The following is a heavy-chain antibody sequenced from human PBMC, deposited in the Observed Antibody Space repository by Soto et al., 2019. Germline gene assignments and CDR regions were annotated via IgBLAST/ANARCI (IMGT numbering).Heavy chain of an antibody. V-gene: IGHV4-4*02. D-gene: IGHD6-6*01. Sequence: QVQLQESGPGLVEPSGTLALTCAVSGASISSSNWWSWVRQSPGKGLEWIGEIFHSGDTTYNPSLKRRVIISVDKSKNPFSLRLSSVTASDTAVYFCARAYLALRPGHYYAMDVWGQGTTVIVSS. CDR3: ARAYLALRPGHYYAMDV. J-gene: IGHJ6*02. CDR2: IFHSGDT. CDR1: GASISSSNW.